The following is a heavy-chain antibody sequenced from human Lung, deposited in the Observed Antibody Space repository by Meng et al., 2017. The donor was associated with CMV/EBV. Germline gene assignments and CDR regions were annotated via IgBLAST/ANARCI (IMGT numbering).Heavy chain of an antibody. V-gene: IGHV4-39*01. CDR3: LRGSGGSV. CDR2: IYHSGST. D-gene: IGHD3-10*01. Sequence: QLPLQEAGPGLVKPSETLSLTCTVSGGSISSNGYYWDWVRQPPGKGLEWIGAIYHSGSTSYNPSLQSRVTMFVDTSKNQFSLMLTSVTATDTAVYYCLRGSGGSVWGQGTLVTVSS. CDR1: GGSISSNGYY. J-gene: IGHJ1*01.